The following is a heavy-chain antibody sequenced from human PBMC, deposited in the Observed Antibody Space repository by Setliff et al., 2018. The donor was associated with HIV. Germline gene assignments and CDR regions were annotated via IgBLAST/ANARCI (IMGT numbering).Heavy chain of an antibody. CDR1: GGTFSSYA. CDR2: IIPRFATR. J-gene: IGHJ4*02. D-gene: IGHD4-17*01. V-gene: IGHV1-69*13. CDR3: ARDRASEYGDFAY. Sequence: SVKVSCKGSGGTFSSYAISWLRQAPGQGLEWMGGIIPRFATRNFAQKFQGRVTITADESTSTAYMELSSLRSDDTAVYYCARDRASEYGDFAYWGQGTLVTVSS.